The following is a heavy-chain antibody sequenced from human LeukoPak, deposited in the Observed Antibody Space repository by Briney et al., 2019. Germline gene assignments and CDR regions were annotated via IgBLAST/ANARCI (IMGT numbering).Heavy chain of an antibody. V-gene: IGHV3-21*01. Sequence: KPGGSLRLSCAASGFSFSTSSMNWVRQTPGKGLEWVSSISSSGRYIYYAGSMKGRFTISRDNAKNSLYLQMNSLRAEDTAVYYCARDYQLGRAWFDPWGQGTLVTVSS. CDR1: GFSFSTSS. CDR3: ARDYQLGRAWFDP. D-gene: IGHD5-24*01. CDR2: ISSSGRYI. J-gene: IGHJ5*02.